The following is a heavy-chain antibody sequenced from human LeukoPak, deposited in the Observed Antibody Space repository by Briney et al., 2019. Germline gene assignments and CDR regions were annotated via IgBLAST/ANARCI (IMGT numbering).Heavy chain of an antibody. D-gene: IGHD2-21*02. J-gene: IGHJ6*02. CDR3: ARSYCGGDLHLCMAYYYYGMDV. V-gene: IGHV1-69*04. CDR2: IIPILGIA. Sequence: SVKVSCKASGGTFSSYAISWVRQAPGQGLEWMGRIIPILGIANYAQKSQGRVTITADKSTSTAYMELSSLRSEDTAVYYCARSYCGGDLHLCMAYYYYGMDVWGQGTTVTVSS. CDR1: GGTFSSYA.